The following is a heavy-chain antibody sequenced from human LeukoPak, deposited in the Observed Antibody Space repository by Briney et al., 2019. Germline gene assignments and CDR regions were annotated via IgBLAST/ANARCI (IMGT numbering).Heavy chain of an antibody. D-gene: IGHD6-19*01. V-gene: IGHV4-38-2*02. CDR3: ARHGSSGWYLDY. Sequence: SETLSLTCTVSGYSISSTYCWGWIRQPPGKGLEWIGRVCHSGSTYYNPSLKSRVSISVDTSQNQFSLKLSSLTAADTAVYYCARHGSSGWYLDYWGQGTLVTVSS. CDR1: GYSISSTYC. J-gene: IGHJ4*02. CDR2: VCHSGST.